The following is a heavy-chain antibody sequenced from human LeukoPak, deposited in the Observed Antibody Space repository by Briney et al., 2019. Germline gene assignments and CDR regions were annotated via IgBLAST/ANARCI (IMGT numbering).Heavy chain of an antibody. CDR3: ARFIAVAGTENFDY. CDR1: GGSVSSGSYY. V-gene: IGHV4-61*01. CDR2: IYYSGST. J-gene: IGHJ4*02. Sequence: SETLSLTCTVSGGSVSSGSYYWSWIRQPPGKGLEWIGYIYYSGSTNYNPSLKSRVTISVDTSKNQFSLKLSSVTAADTAAYYCARFIAVAGTENFDYWGQGTLVTVSS. D-gene: IGHD6-19*01.